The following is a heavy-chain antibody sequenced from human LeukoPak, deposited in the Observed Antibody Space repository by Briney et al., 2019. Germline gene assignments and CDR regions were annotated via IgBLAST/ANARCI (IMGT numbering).Heavy chain of an antibody. Sequence: GGSLRLSCAASRFTVSSNYMSWVSQAQGKGLEWVSVIYSGGSTYYADSVKGRFTISRDNSKNTLYLQMNSLRAEDTAVYYCAIRLRYFDWNYGMDVWGEGTTVTVSS. CDR1: RFTVSSNY. V-gene: IGHV3-53*01. CDR2: IYSGGST. D-gene: IGHD3-9*01. J-gene: IGHJ6*04. CDR3: AIRLRYFDWNYGMDV.